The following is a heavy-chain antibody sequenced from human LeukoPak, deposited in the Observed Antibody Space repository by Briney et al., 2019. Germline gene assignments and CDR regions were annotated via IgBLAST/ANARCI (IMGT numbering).Heavy chain of an antibody. J-gene: IGHJ1*01. Sequence: GGSLRLSCAASGFTVSSNYMSWVRQAPGKGLEWVSVIYSGGSTYYADSVKGRFTISRDNSKNTLYLQMNSLRAEDTAVYYCARVEAAAEGAEYFQHWGQGTLVTVSS. CDR2: IYSGGST. CDR3: ARVEAAAEGAEYFQH. V-gene: IGHV3-66*01. CDR1: GFTVSSNY. D-gene: IGHD6-13*01.